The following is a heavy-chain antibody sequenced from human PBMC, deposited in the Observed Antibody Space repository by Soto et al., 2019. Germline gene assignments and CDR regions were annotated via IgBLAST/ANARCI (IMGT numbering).Heavy chain of an antibody. CDR3: ARGTYDYVWGSYRMEYYYYGMDV. D-gene: IGHD3-16*01. J-gene: IGHJ6*02. Sequence: GESLKISCKGSGYSFTSYWIGWVRQMPGKGLEWMGIIYPGDSDTRYSPSFQGQVTISADKSISTAYLQWSSLKASDTAMYYCARGTYDYVWGSYRMEYYYYGMDVWGQGTTVTVSS. CDR2: IYPGDSDT. V-gene: IGHV5-51*01. CDR1: GYSFTSYW.